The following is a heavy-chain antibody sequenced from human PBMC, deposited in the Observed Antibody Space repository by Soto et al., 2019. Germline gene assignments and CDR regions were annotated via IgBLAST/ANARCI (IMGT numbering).Heavy chain of an antibody. D-gene: IGHD2-2*01. CDR3: ARAFSTGLFHY. CDR1: GGSFDDHD. J-gene: IGHJ4*01. CDR2: TTHSGRT. V-gene: IGHV4-34*01. Sequence: PSETLCLTCGVDGGSFDDHDGTWIRQPPGKGLEWIGETTHSGRTTYTPSLKSRLSILVDTSKNQFSLVLMSVTAADTAVYYCARAFSTGLFHYWGQGTLVTVSS.